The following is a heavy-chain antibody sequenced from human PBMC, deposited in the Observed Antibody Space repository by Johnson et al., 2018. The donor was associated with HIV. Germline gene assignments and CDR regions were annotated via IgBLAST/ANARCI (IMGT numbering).Heavy chain of an antibody. CDR3: AKGEQLVISRKGHDAFDI. Sequence: QVQLVESGGGVVQPGRSLRLSCAASGFTFSSYVMHWVRQAPGKGLEGVAVISFDGNNEYYADSVKDRFTISRDNSKNTLFLQMNSLRVEDTAVYYCAKGEQLVISRKGHDAFDIWGQGTMVTVSS. V-gene: IGHV3-30*04. D-gene: IGHD6-6*01. CDR2: ISFDGNNE. CDR1: GFTFSSYV. J-gene: IGHJ3*02.